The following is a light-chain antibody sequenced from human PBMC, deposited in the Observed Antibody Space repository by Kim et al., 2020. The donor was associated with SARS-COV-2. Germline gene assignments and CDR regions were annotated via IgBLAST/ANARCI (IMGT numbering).Light chain of an antibody. CDR3: QQYNTHSRT. CDR2: KAS. Sequence: DIQMTQSPSTLSASVGDTVTITCRASQSINSWLAWYQQKPGKAPKLLIYKASNLEGGVPSRFSGSGSGTEFTLTSSSLQPDDFATYYCQQYNTHSRTFGQGTKVDIK. V-gene: IGKV1-5*03. J-gene: IGKJ1*01. CDR1: QSINSW.